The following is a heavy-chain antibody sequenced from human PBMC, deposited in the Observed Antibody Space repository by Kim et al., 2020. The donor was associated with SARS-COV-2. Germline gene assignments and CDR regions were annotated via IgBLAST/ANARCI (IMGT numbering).Heavy chain of an antibody. CDR3: ATLDY. CDR2: SWDGGST. Sequence: SWDGGSTYYADSVKGRFTISRDNSKNSLYLQMNSLRTEDTALYYCATLDYWGQGTLVTVSS. J-gene: IGHJ4*02. V-gene: IGHV3-43*01.